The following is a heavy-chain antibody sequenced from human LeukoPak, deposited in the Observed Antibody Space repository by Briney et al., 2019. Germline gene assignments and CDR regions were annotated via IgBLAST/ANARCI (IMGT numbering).Heavy chain of an antibody. CDR1: GYTFTDYY. CDR3: ARANFLYCSSSTCLFDY. J-gene: IGHJ4*02. V-gene: IGHV1-2*02. Sequence: TSVKVSCKASGYTFTDYYMHWVRQAPGQGFEWMGWINPNDGDTNYAQKFQGRVTMTRDTSISTAHMEVSRLRSDDTAVYYCARANFLYCSSSTCLFDYWGQGTLVTVSS. D-gene: IGHD2-2*01. CDR2: INPNDGDT.